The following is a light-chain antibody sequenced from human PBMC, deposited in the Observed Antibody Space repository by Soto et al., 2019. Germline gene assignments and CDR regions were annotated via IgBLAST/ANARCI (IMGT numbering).Light chain of an antibody. CDR1: NSDVGRYNL. CDR3: CAYGGFSTFVV. J-gene: IGLJ3*02. Sequence: QSALTQPASVSGSPGQSITISCTGTNSDVGRYNLVSWYQLHPGKAPKVIIYEANKRPSGVSNRFSGSKSGNTASLTISGLQDEDEADYFCCAYGGFSTFVVFGGGTQLTVL. CDR2: EAN. V-gene: IGLV2-23*02.